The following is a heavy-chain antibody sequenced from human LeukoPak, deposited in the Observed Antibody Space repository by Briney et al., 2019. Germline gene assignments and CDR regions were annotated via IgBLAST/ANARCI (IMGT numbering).Heavy chain of an antibody. CDR1: GGSISSGGYS. CDR2: IYHSGST. D-gene: IGHD5-12*01. J-gene: IGHJ4*02. V-gene: IGHV4-30-2*01. CDR3: ARDDVRGLRYFDY. Sequence: PSQTLSLTCAVSGGSISSGGYSWSWIRQPPGKGLEWIGYIYHSGSTYYNPSLKGRVTISVDRSKNQFSLKLSPVTAADTAVYYCARDDVRGLRYFDYWGQGTLVTVSS.